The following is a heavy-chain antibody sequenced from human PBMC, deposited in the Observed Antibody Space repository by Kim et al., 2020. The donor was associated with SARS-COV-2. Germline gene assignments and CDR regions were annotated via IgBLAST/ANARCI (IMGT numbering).Heavy chain of an antibody. Sequence: GGSLRLSCAASGFTFSSYWMHWVRQAPGKGLVWVSRINSDGSSTSYADSVKGRFTISRDNAKNTLYLQMNSLRAEDTAVYYCASKKGIRSGYHSWGQGTMVTVSS. J-gene: IGHJ4*02. D-gene: IGHD3-22*01. CDR3: ASKKGIRSGYHS. CDR2: INSDGSST. V-gene: IGHV3-74*01. CDR1: GFTFSSYW.